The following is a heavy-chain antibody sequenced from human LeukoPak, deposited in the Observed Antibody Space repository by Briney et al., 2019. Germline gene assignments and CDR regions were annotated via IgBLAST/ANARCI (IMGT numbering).Heavy chain of an antibody. Sequence: ASVKVSCKASGYSFTYYYMDWVRRAPGQGLEWMGWIDPQSGVTNYAQQFQGRLTMTRDTSISTAYMELTSLTYDDTAVYYCACRPGISAGSLDYWGQGTVVSVSS. V-gene: IGHV1-2*02. CDR3: ACRPGISAGSLDY. CDR1: GYSFTYYY. CDR2: IDPQSGVT. J-gene: IGHJ4*02. D-gene: IGHD6-25*01.